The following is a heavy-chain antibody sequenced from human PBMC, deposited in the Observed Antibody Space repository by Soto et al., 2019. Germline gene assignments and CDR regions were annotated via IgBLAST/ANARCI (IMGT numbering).Heavy chain of an antibody. Sequence: SETLSLTCAVYGGSFSVYYWSWIRQFPGKGLEWIGEINHSGTTHYNPSLKNRVSISVDSSKNQFSLKLSSVTAADTAVYYCARKNHPWVAVPVRKLKINWGFDPWGQGTMVTVSS. CDR2: INHSGTT. CDR3: ARKNHPWVAVPVRKLKINWGFDP. V-gene: IGHV4-34*01. D-gene: IGHD2-2*01. J-gene: IGHJ5*02. CDR1: GGSFSVYY.